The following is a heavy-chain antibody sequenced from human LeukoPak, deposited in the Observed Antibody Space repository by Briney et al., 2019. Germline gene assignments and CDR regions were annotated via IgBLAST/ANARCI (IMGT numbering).Heavy chain of an antibody. D-gene: IGHD5-12*01. Sequence: ALRLSCAASGFTFDDYAMHWVRQAPGKGLEWVSGISWNSGSIGYADSVKGRFTISRDNAKNSLYLQMNSLRAEDTAVYYCARYSGYDSLNYYYYMDVWGKGTTVTISS. J-gene: IGHJ6*03. CDR3: ARYSGYDSLNYYYYMDV. CDR1: GFTFDDYA. CDR2: ISWNSGSI. V-gene: IGHV3-9*01.